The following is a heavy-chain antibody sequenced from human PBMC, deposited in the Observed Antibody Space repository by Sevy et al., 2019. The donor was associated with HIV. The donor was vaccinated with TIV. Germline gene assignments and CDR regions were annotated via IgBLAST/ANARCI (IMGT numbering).Heavy chain of an antibody. J-gene: IGHJ3*02. V-gene: IGHV3-74*01. CDR2: INSDGSST. CDR1: GFTFSSYW. CDR3: ARPSDVLVVYQCAFDI. D-gene: IGHD2-8*02. Sequence: GGSLRLSCAASGFTFSSYWMHWVRQAPGKGLVWVSRINSDGSSTSYADSVKGRFTISRDNAKNRLYLQMNSLRAEDTAVYYCARPSDVLVVYQCAFDIWGQGTMVTVSS.